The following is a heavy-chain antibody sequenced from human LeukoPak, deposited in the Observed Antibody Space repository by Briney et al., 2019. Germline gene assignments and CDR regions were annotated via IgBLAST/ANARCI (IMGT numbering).Heavy chain of an antibody. CDR2: ISTYNGNT. J-gene: IGHJ4*02. CDR1: GYTFTSYG. Sequence: ASVKVSCKASGYTFTSYGISWVRQAPGQGLEWMGWISTYNGNTNYAQKFQGRVTMTTDTSTSTAYMELRSLRSDDTAVYYCARGFSGYYYDSSGDYWGQGTLVTVSS. D-gene: IGHD3-22*01. V-gene: IGHV1-18*01. CDR3: ARGFSGYYYDSSGDY.